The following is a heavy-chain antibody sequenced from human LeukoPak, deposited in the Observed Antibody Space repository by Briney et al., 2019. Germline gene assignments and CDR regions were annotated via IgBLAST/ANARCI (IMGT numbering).Heavy chain of an antibody. CDR3: ATQSDIVVVPAAISYYYYMDV. Sequence: SQTLSLTCTVSGGSISSGGYYWSWIRQPPGKGLEWIGYIYHSGSTYYNPSLKSRVTISVDRSKNQFSLKLSSVTAADTAVYYCATQSDIVVVPAAISYYYYMDVWGKGTTVTVSS. J-gene: IGHJ6*03. CDR1: GGSISSGGYY. CDR2: IYHSGST. D-gene: IGHD2-2*02. V-gene: IGHV4-30-2*01.